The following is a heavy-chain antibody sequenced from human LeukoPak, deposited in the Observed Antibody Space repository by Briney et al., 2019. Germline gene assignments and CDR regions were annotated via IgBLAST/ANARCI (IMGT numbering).Heavy chain of an antibody. Sequence: PSETLSLTCTVSGYSIRSGYYWGWIRQPPGKGLEWIGSIYHSGSTYYNPSLKSRVTISVDTSKNQFSLKLSSVTAADTAVYYCARDQWYYDFWSGYYTERYFDYWGQGTLVTVSS. V-gene: IGHV4-38-2*02. CDR1: GYSIRSGYY. CDR2: IYHSGST. CDR3: ARDQWYYDFWSGYYTERYFDY. D-gene: IGHD3-3*01. J-gene: IGHJ4*02.